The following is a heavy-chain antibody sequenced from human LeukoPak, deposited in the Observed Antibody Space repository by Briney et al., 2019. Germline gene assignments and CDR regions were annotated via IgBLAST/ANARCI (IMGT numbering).Heavy chain of an antibody. CDR1: GFTFSSYW. J-gene: IGHJ4*02. D-gene: IGHD1-26*01. Sequence: GGSLRLSCAASGFTFSSYWMHWVRQAPGKGLVWVSRIKSDGSSTDYADSVKGRFTISRDNAKNTLYLQMNGLRAEDTAVYYCATRYSGSGYPGWPFDYWGQGTLVTVSS. CDR2: IKSDGSST. V-gene: IGHV3-74*01. CDR3: ATRYSGSGYPGWPFDY.